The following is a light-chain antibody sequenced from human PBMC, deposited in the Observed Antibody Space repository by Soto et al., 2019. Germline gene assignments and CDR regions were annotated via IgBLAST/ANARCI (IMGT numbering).Light chain of an antibody. J-gene: IGKJ1*01. V-gene: IGKV2-28*01. CDR1: QSLLHSNGYNY. CDR2: LGS. CDR3: MQALQTPLT. Sequence: PGEPASISCRSSQSLLHSNGYNYLDWYLQKPGQSPQLLIYLGSNRASGVPDRFSGSGSGTDFTLKISRVEAEDVGVYYCMQALQTPLTFGQGTKVDIK.